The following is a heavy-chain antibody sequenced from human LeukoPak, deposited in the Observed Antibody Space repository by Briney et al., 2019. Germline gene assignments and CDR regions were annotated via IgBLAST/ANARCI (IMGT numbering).Heavy chain of an antibody. Sequence: SETLSLTCSVSGGSISSGGYSWSWIRQPPGKGLEWIGYIYHSGSTYYNPSLKSRVTISVDTSKNQFSLKLSSVTAADTAVYYCARETELLVDYWYFDLWGRGTLVTVSS. V-gene: IGHV4-30-2*01. D-gene: IGHD2-8*02. CDR2: IYHSGST. J-gene: IGHJ2*01. CDR3: ARETELLVDYWYFDL. CDR1: GGSISSGGYS.